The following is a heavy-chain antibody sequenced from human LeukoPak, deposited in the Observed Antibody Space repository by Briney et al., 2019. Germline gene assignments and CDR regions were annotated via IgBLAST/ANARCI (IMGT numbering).Heavy chain of an antibody. CDR3: TRDIREAYDI. CDR1: GFRFGGFW. Sequence: GGSLRLSCEASGFRFGGFWMNWVRQAPGKGPERVANINQDGSEKLYVDSVKGRFTISRDNAKNSLYLQMNSLRVEDTAVYYCTRDIREAYDIWGHGTMVTVSS. CDR2: INQDGSEK. D-gene: IGHD3-16*01. J-gene: IGHJ3*02. V-gene: IGHV3-7*01.